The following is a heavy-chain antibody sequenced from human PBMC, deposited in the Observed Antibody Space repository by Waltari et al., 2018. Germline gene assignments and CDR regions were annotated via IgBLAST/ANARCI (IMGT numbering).Heavy chain of an antibody. Sequence: QGQLVESGGGVVQPGRSLRLSCVASRFAFSTYCLHWVRQAPGKRLEGVALITDDGGDKYYADSVKGRFTISRDNSKKTVYLQLDNLGPEDTAVYFCAREERTSSFYYLDLWGQGTLVTVSS. CDR3: AREERTSSFYYLDL. D-gene: IGHD3-9*01. J-gene: IGHJ4*02. CDR1: RFAFSTYC. CDR2: ITDDGGDK. V-gene: IGHV3-30*04.